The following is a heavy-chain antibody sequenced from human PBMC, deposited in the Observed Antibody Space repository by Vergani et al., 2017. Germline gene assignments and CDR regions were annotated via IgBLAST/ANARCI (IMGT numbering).Heavy chain of an antibody. Sequence: QVQLVESGGGVVQPGRSLRLSCAVSEFSFSDYGMHWVRQAPGGGLEWVAVISYDGTNKYYAESVKGRFTISRDNSRNTLYLDMNGLRPGDTAVYFCVRASYSPGWWPGREDDYWGQGTLLTVSS. D-gene: IGHD6-19*01. V-gene: IGHV3-30*03. CDR3: VRASYSPGWWPGREDDY. CDR2: ISYDGTNK. CDR1: EFSFSDYG. J-gene: IGHJ4*02.